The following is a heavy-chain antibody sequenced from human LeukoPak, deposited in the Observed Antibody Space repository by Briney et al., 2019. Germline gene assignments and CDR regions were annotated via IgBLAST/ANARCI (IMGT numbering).Heavy chain of an antibody. CDR3: ARGLSGSYYLGWFDP. Sequence: SETLSLTCTVSGGSISSGSYYWSWIRQPAGTGLEWIGRIYTSGSTNYNPSLKSRVTISVDTSKNQFSLKLSSVTAADTAVYYCARGLSGSYYLGWFDPWGQGTLVTVSS. J-gene: IGHJ5*02. CDR2: IYTSGST. D-gene: IGHD1-26*01. CDR1: GGSISSGSYY. V-gene: IGHV4-61*02.